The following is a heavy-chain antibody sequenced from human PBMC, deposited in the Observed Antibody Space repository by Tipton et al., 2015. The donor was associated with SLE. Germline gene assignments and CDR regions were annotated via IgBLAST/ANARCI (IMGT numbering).Heavy chain of an antibody. CDR2: ISSSSSYI. J-gene: IGHJ5*02. V-gene: IGHV3-21*01. CDR3: ARVIDNRGFYINWFDP. CDR1: GFTFSSYS. Sequence: SLRLSCAASGFTFSSYSMNWVRQAPGKGLEWVSSISSSSSYIYYADSVKGRFTISRDNAKNSLYLQMNSLRAEDTAVYFCARVIDNRGFYINWFDPWGPGTLVTVSS. D-gene: IGHD2/OR15-2a*01.